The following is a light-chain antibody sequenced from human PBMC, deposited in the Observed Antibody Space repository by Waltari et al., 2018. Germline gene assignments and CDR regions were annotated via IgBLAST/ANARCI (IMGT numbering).Light chain of an antibody. J-gene: IGKJ1*01. CDR2: QAS. V-gene: IGKV1-5*01. Sequence: DIQMTQSPSTLYASVGDRVIITCRASQSISKWLAWYQQTPGKAPTVLIYQASSLQSGVSSRFSGSGSGTDFSLTINSLQPDDFATYFCQQYQVYPPTFGQGTKV. CDR3: QQYQVYPPT. CDR1: QSISKW.